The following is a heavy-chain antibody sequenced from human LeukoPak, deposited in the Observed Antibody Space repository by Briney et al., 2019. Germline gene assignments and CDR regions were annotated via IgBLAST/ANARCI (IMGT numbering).Heavy chain of an antibody. Sequence: SETLSLTCAVYGGSFSGYYWSWIRQPPGKGLEWIGEINHSGSTNYNPSLKSRVTISVDTSKNQFSLKLSSVTAADTAVYYCARYYYGSGSQGDAMGLSFDPWGQGTLVTVSS. CDR1: GGSFSGYY. J-gene: IGHJ5*02. V-gene: IGHV4-34*01. CDR3: ARYYYGSGSQGDAMGLSFDP. CDR2: INHSGST. D-gene: IGHD3-10*01.